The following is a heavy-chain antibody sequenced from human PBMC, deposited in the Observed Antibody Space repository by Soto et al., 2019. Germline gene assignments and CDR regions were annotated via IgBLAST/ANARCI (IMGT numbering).Heavy chain of an antibody. J-gene: IGHJ4*02. CDR3: AREERGYSYGLFDY. CDR2: INHSGST. V-gene: IGHV4-34*01. CDR1: GGSFSGYY. Sequence: QVQLQQWGAGLLKPSETLSLTCAVYGGSFSGYYWSWIRQPPGKGLEWIGEINHSGSTNYNPSLKSQDNISVDTSKNQFSLKLSSVTAADTAVYYCAREERGYSYGLFDYWGQGTLVTVSS. D-gene: IGHD5-18*01.